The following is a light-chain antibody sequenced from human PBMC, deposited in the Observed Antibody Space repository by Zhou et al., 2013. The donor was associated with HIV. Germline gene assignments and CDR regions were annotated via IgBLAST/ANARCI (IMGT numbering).Light chain of an antibody. CDR2: HAS. Sequence: EIMMTQSPATLSVSPGETVILSCRASQRVAANVAWSQQRPGQAPRLLIYHASTRATGIPARFSGSGSGTEFTLTISSMQSEDFAIYYCEAYGASPTFGGGTKVEVK. CDR1: QRVAAN. V-gene: IGKV3-15*01. CDR3: EAYGASPT. J-gene: IGKJ4*01.